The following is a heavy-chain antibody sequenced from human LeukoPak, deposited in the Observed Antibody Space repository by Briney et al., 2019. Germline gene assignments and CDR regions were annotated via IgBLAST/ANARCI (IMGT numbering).Heavy chain of an antibody. CDR1: GDSISGLTYS. J-gene: IGHJ4*02. CDR2: MHYSENT. D-gene: IGHD6-19*01. Sequence: SETLPLTCTVSGDSISGLTYSWGWVRQPPGKGLEWIGYMHYSENTYYNPSLKSRVTISVDTSKIQFSLKLSSVTAADTAVYYCVRYRSGWYRFDYWGQGTLVTVSS. V-gene: IGHV4-39*01. CDR3: VRYRSGWYRFDY.